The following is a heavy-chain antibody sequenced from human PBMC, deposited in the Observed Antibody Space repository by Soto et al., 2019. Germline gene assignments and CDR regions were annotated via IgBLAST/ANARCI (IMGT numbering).Heavy chain of an antibody. V-gene: IGHV1-18*01. CDR3: ARDFERYCTNGVCYGRGS. J-gene: IGHJ5*01. CDR2: VSANKGNT. Sequence: ASVMVFSKTSGYIFNSHGTSWVRQPPGQGLEWMGWVSANKGNTNYAQKYQGRVTMTTDTSTRTDYMELRSLRSVDTAIYYCARDFERYCTNGVCYGRGSWG. CDR1: GYIFNSHG. D-gene: IGHD2-8*01.